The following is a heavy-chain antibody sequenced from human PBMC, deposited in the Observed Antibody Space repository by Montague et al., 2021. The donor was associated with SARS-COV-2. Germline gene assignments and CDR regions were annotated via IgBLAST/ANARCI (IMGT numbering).Heavy chain of an antibody. V-gene: IGHV4-39*01. CDR3: ARHASYDYSKDLYYYYYYGMDV. D-gene: IGHD4-11*01. J-gene: IGHJ6*02. CDR2: IYYSGST. CDR1: GDSISSSSYY. Sequence: SETLSLTCTVSGDSISSSSYYWGWIRQPPGEGLEWIGSIYYSGSTYYNPSLKSRVTISVDTSKNQFSLKLSSVTAADTAVYYCARHASYDYSKDLYYYYYYGMDVWGQGTTVTVSS.